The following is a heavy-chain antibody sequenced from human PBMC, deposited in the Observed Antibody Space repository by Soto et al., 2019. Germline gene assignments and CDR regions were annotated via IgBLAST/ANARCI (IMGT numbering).Heavy chain of an antibody. J-gene: IGHJ4*02. Sequence: QLQLQESGPGLVKPSETLSLTCTVSGGSISSSSYYWGWIRQPPGKGLEWIGSIYYSGSTYYNPSLKIRVPIPVDTPKNQFPLKLSSVTAADTAVYYWARRRIMITFGGVIARAFDYWGQGTLVPVSS. CDR2: IYYSGST. CDR3: ARRRIMITFGGVIARAFDY. V-gene: IGHV4-39*01. CDR1: GGSISSSSYY. D-gene: IGHD3-16*02.